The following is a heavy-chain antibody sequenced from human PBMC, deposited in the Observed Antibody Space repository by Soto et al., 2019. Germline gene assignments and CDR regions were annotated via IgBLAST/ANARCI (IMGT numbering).Heavy chain of an antibody. CDR3: ARDRGAETGDYFDY. V-gene: IGHV3-11*01. J-gene: IGHJ4*02. CDR2: IGSGGDKK. CDR1: GFTFSALY. D-gene: IGHD2-8*02. Sequence: QVQLTESGGGLVKPGGSLRLSCAASGFTFSALYMSWIRQAPGKGLEWISCIGSGGDKKIYAESVRGRFTISRDNAKNSLYLQMNSLRAEDTAVYYCARDRGAETGDYFDYWGQGTLVTVSS.